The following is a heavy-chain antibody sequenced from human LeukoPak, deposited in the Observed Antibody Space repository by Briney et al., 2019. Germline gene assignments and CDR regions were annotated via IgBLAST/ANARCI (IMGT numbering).Heavy chain of an antibody. CDR2: ISYSGGT. D-gene: IGHD3-3*01. Sequence: SETLSLTCTVSGGSIISNNHYWGWTRQPPGKGLEWFGSISYSGGTAYNPSLRSRVTISVDTSKNQFSLKLSSVTAADTAVYYCARHGSPGGYYYDYWGQGTLVTVSS. CDR3: ARHGSPGGYYYDY. J-gene: IGHJ4*02. V-gene: IGHV4-39*01. CDR1: GGSIISNNHY.